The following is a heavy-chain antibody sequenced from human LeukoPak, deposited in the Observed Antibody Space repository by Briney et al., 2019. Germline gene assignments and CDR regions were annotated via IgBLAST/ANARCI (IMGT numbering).Heavy chain of an antibody. Sequence: GASVKVSCKSSGYTFARYPIHWVRQAPGRGLEWMGWINTNTGSPTYAHAFAGRFVFSLDTSVTTAYLQISSLRSADTAVYYCARVGRLHYGDYLAHWGPGNLITVSS. CDR2: INTNTGSP. CDR3: ARVGRLHYGDYLAH. V-gene: IGHV7-4-1*02. CDR1: GYTFARYP. J-gene: IGHJ4*02. D-gene: IGHD4-17*01.